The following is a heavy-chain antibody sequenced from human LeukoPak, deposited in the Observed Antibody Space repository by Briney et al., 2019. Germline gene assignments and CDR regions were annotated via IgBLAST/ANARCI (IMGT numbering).Heavy chain of an antibody. CDR2: IYYSGGT. Sequence: ASETLSLTCTVSSGSISTYYWSWIRQPPGKGLEWIAYIYYSGGTNYNPSLQSRVTISVDTSKNQFSLKLSSATAADTAVYSSARAGDYSTYVFDYWAQGTLVPVSS. J-gene: IGHJ4*02. CDR1: SGSISTYY. CDR3: ARAGDYSTYVFDY. D-gene: IGHD4-11*01. V-gene: IGHV4-59*01.